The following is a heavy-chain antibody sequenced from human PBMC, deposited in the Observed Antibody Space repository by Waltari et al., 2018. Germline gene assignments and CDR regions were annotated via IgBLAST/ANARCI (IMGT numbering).Heavy chain of an antibody. D-gene: IGHD3-10*01. V-gene: IGHV3-53*01. J-gene: IGHJ6*02. CDR2: IYSGGST. CDR1: GFTVSSNY. CDR3: ARDRYYGSGSYKYYYYYGMDV. Sequence: EVQLVESGGGLIQPGGSLRLSCAASGFTVSSNYMSWVRQAPGKGLGWVSVIYSGGSTYYADSVKGRFTISRDNSKNTLYRQMNSLRAEDTAVYYCARDRYYGSGSYKYYYYYGMDVWGQGTTVTVSS.